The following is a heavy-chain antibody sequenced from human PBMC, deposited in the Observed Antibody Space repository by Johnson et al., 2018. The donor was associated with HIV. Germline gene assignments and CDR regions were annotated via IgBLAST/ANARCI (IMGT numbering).Heavy chain of an antibody. CDR3: AKDRTHEPFDI. V-gene: IGHV3-30-3*01. J-gene: IGHJ3*02. Sequence: QVQLVESGGGVVQPGRSLRLSCAASGFTFNSYPMHWVRQAPGKGLEWVAVISYDGSSTYYADSVKGRFTISRDNSMNTLYLQMNSLRVEDTAVYYCAKDRTHEPFDIWGQGTMVTVSS. CDR2: ISYDGSST. CDR1: GFTFNSYP.